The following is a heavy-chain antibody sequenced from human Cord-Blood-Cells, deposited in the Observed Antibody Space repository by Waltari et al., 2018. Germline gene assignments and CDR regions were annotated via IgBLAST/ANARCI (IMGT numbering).Heavy chain of an antibody. D-gene: IGHD3-3*01. Sequence: QVQLQESGPGLVKPSQTLSLTCTVSGGSISSGDYSWSWIRQPPGKGLEWIGYIYYSGSTYYNPSLKSRVTISVDTSKNQFSLKLSSVTAADTAVYYCARVGQGDFWSGYFDYWGQGTLVTVSS. CDR3: ARVGQGDFWSGYFDY. J-gene: IGHJ4*02. CDR2: IYYSGST. V-gene: IGHV4-30-4*01. CDR1: GGSISSGDYS.